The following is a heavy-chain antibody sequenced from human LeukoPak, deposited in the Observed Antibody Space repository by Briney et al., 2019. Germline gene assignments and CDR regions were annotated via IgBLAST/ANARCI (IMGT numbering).Heavy chain of an antibody. CDR1: GFTFSSYW. D-gene: IGHD2-2*01. J-gene: IGHJ5*02. CDR3: ARDWVVPAAANWFDP. CDR2: IKQDGSEK. V-gene: IGHV3-7*01. Sequence: PGGSPRLSCAASGFTFSSYWMSWVRQAPGKGLEWVANIKQDGSEKYYVDSVKGRFTISRDNAKNSLYLQMNSLRAEDTAVYYCARDWVVPAAANWFDPWGQGTLVTVSS.